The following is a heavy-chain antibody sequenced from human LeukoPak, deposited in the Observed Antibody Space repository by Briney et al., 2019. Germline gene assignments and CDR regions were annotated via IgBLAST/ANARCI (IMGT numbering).Heavy chain of an antibody. V-gene: IGHV4-59*11. CDR1: GGSISSHY. CDR2: IYYSGST. CDR3: ARGATGMRDCDY. D-gene: IGHD5-12*01. J-gene: IGHJ4*02. Sequence: SETLSLTCTVSGGSISSHYWSWIRQPPGKGLEWIGYIYYSGSTNYNPSLKSRVTISVDTSKNQFSLKLSSVTAADTAVYYCARGATGMRDCDYWGQGTLVTVS.